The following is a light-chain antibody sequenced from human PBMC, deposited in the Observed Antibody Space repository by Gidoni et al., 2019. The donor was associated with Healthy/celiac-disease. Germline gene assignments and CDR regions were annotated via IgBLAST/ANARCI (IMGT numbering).Light chain of an antibody. J-gene: IGLJ2*01. CDR1: ALPKQY. V-gene: IGLV3-25*03. Sequence: SYELTQPPSVSVSPGQTARITCSGDALPKQYAYWYQQKPGQAPVLVIYKDSERPSGIPERFSGSSSGTTVTLTIRGVQAEDEADYYCQSADSSGTYVVFGGGTKLTV. CDR3: QSADSSGTYVV. CDR2: KDS.